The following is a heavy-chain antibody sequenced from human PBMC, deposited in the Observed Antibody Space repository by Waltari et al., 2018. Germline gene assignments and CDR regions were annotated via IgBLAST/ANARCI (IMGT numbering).Heavy chain of an antibody. CDR3: ATNHLVRGSHWSYGMDV. Sequence: VQLVESGGGSVKPGGSLRLSCTASGFNINDAWMSWVRQAAGKGREGVGKIKSRSDGGTGEYAAPVKGRCAISRDESKNTVWLQMDSLKTEDTAVYYCATNHLVRGSHWSYGMDVWGQGTTVTVSS. J-gene: IGHJ6*02. D-gene: IGHD3-10*01. CDR2: IKSRSDGGTG. V-gene: IGHV3-15*01. CDR1: GFNINDAW.